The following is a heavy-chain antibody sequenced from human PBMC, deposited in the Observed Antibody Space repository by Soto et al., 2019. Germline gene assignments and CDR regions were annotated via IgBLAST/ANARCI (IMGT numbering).Heavy chain of an antibody. J-gene: IGHJ4*02. Sequence: SETLSLTCAVYGGSFSGYYWSWIRQPPGKGLEWIGEINHSGSTNYNPSLKSRVTISVDTSKNQFSLKLSSVTAADTAVYYCARAHRTYGSGSYFDYWGQGTLVTVSS. CDR1: GGSFSGYY. CDR2: INHSGST. CDR3: ARAHRTYGSGSYFDY. V-gene: IGHV4-34*01. D-gene: IGHD3-10*01.